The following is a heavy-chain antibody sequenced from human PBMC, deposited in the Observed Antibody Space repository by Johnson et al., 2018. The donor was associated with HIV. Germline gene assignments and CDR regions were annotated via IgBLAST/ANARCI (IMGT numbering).Heavy chain of an antibody. CDR2: IRSSGSTK. V-gene: IGHV3-11*04. CDR1: GFTFSDHY. J-gene: IGHJ3*02. Sequence: QVQLVESGGGVVQPGRSLRLSCAASGFTFSDHYMSWIRQAPGKGLEWVSYIRSSGSTKYYADSVTGRFTISRDNSKNTLYLQMNSRSAADTAVYYCASPTVMMTDDAFDIWGQGTVVTVSP. D-gene: IGHD4-11*01. CDR3: ASPTVMMTDDAFDI.